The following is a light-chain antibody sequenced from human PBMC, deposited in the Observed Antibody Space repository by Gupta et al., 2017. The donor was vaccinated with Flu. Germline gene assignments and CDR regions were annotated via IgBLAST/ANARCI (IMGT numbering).Light chain of an antibody. CDR1: QDISNY. J-gene: IGKJ2*03. Sequence: DIQMTKSPSSLSPSVGDRVTITCQASQDISNYLNWYQQKPGKAPKLLIYDASNLETGVPSRFSGSGSGTDFTFTISSLQPEDIATYYCQQYDNLPSFGQGTKLEIK. V-gene: IGKV1-33*01. CDR2: DAS. CDR3: QQYDNLPS.